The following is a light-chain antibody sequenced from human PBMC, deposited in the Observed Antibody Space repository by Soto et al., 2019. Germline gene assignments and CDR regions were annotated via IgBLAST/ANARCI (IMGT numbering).Light chain of an antibody. CDR1: SRDVGSYNF. CDR2: EVT. CDR3: CSYAGSSTFVV. Sequence: QSVLTQPASVSGSPGQSITLSCTGTSRDVGSYNFVSWYQQHPGKAPKLMIYEVTKRPSGVSNRFSGSKSGNTASLTISGLQAEDEADYYCCSYAGSSTFVVFGGGTKVTVL. V-gene: IGLV2-23*02. J-gene: IGLJ2*01.